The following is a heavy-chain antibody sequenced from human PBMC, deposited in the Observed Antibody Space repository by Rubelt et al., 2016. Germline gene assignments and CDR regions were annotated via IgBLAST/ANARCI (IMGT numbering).Heavy chain of an antibody. V-gene: IGHV3-23*01. Sequence: CAASGFTFSNYAMSWARQAPGKGLEWVSAISGSGGNTYYADSVKGRFTISRDNSKNTLYLQMNSLRAEDTAVYFCARGYCSGTFCYLTFGFDYWGQGTLLTVSS. CDR2: ISGSGGNT. D-gene: IGHD2-2*01. J-gene: IGHJ4*02. CDR3: ARGYCSGTFCYLTFGFDY. CDR1: GFTFSNYA.